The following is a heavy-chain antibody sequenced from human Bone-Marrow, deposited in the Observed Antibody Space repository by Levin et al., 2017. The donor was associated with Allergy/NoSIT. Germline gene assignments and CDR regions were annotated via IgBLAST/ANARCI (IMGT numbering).Heavy chain of an antibody. D-gene: IGHD2-21*02. Sequence: TGGSLRLSCAASGFSFDDYAMHWVRRAPGKGLEWVSGISWNSAAKGYANSVKGRFTISRDNAKDSLYLQMNSLRPDDTALYFCAKANDLGDSFYFYAMDVWGLGTTVTVSS. CDR1: GFSFDDYA. V-gene: IGHV3-9*01. CDR2: ISWNSAAK. J-gene: IGHJ6*02. CDR3: AKANDLGDSFYFYAMDV.